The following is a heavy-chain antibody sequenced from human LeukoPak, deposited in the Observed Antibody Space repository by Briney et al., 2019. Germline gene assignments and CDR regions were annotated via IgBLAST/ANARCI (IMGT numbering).Heavy chain of an antibody. V-gene: IGHV1-69*05. CDR1: GGTFSSYA. Sequence: SVKVSCKASGGTFSSYAISWVRQAPGQGLEWMGRIIPIFGTANYAQKFQGRVTITTDESTSTAYMELSSLRSEDTAVYYCARDIAEMGVPAEFEYFQHWGQGTLVTVSS. CDR3: ARDIAEMGVPAEFEYFQH. D-gene: IGHD2-2*01. CDR2: IIPIFGTA. J-gene: IGHJ1*01.